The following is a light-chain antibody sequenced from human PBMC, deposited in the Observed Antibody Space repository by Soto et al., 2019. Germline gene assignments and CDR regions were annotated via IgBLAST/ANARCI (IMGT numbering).Light chain of an antibody. Sequence: QSGLTQPAPVSRSPGQSITIACTGTSSDVGGYKYVSWYQQHPGKAPKLMIYEVSNRPSGVSNRFSGSKSGNTASLTISGLQAEDEADYYCSSYSSSSTLVFGTGTKVTVL. CDR1: SSDVGGYKY. V-gene: IGLV2-14*01. CDR3: SSYSSSSTLV. J-gene: IGLJ1*01. CDR2: EVS.